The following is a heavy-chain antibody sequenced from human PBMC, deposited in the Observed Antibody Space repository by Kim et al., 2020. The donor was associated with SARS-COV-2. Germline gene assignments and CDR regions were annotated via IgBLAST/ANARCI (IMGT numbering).Heavy chain of an antibody. D-gene: IGHD2-21*02. Sequence: RYSPSFQGQVTISADKSISTAYLQWSSLKASDTAMYYCVMVVTAIDLDYWGQGTLVTVSS. J-gene: IGHJ4*02. CDR3: VMVVTAIDLDY. V-gene: IGHV5-51*01.